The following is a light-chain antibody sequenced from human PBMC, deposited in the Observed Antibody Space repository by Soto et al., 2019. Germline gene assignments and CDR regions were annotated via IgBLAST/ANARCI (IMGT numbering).Light chain of an antibody. CDR1: VNVGTF. Sequence: EIAMTQSPATLSVSPGERATLSCRASVNVGTFLAWYQQKPGQAPRRLIYGASNRATGVAARFSGSVSGTDFTLTISGLQSEDFAVYYCKEYDRWPLTFSQGTVLEIK. CDR2: GAS. CDR3: KEYDRWPLT. V-gene: IGKV3-15*01. J-gene: IGKJ2*01.